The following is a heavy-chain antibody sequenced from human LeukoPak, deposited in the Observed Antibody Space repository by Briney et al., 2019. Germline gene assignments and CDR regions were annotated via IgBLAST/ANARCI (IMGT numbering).Heavy chain of an antibody. Sequence: PGWAVTVSCLASVCTLRQYNMHWVRQVPAKGREGVGFISRNGATIYYADSVSGRFTISRDNAKISVYLQMNSLRAEDTAVYYCARGRDSSSSYPGYWGQGTLVTVSS. D-gene: IGHD6-6*01. J-gene: IGHJ4*02. V-gene: IGHV3-48*01. CDR1: VCTLRQYN. CDR2: ISRNGATI. CDR3: ARGRDSSSSYPGY.